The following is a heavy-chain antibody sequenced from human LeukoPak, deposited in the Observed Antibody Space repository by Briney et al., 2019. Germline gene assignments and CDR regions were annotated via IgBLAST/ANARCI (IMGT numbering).Heavy chain of an antibody. CDR2: VYYSGGT. D-gene: IGHD3-22*01. CDR1: SGSVSSDSYY. CDR3: ARFYGSGDYFTD. J-gene: IGHJ4*02. V-gene: IGHV4-61*01. Sequence: PSETLSLTCTVSSGSVSSDSYYWSWIRQPPGKGLEWIGYVYYSGGTNYNPSLKSRVTISVDTSKNQFSLKLSSVTAADTAVYYCARFYGSGDYFTDWGQGTLVTVSS.